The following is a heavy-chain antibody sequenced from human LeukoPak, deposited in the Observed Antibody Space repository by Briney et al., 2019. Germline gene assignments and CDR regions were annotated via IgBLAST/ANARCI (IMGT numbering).Heavy chain of an antibody. CDR2: ISYDGSNK. D-gene: IGHD3-22*01. CDR3: AKDRSSGYYPNFDY. CDR1: GFTFSSYG. V-gene: IGHV3-30*18. Sequence: GGSLRLSCAVSGFTFSSYGMHWVRQAPGKGLEWVAVISYDGSNKYYADSVKGRFTISRDNSKNTLYLQMNSLRAEDTAVYYCAKDRSSGYYPNFDYWGQGTLVTVSS. J-gene: IGHJ4*02.